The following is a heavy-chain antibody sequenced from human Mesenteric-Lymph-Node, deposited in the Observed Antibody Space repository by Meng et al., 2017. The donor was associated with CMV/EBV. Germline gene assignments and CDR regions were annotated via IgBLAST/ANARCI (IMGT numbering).Heavy chain of an antibody. CDR3: ARARPNWFDP. J-gene: IGHJ5*02. V-gene: IGHV1-46*01. CDR1: GYTFTSYG. Sequence: ASVKVSCKASGYTFTSYGISWVRQAPGQGLEWMGIINPSGGSTSYAQKFQGRVTMTRDTSTSTVYMELSSLRSEDTAVYYCARARPNWFDPWGQGTLVTVSS. CDR2: INPSGGST.